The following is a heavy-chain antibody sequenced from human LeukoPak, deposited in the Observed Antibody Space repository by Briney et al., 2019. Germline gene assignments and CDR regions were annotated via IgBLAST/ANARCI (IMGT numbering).Heavy chain of an antibody. D-gene: IGHD3-10*01. Sequence: PSETLSLTCTVSGGSISSYYWTWIRQPAGKGLEWIGRIYSNGNTNYNPSLNSRVTMSVDTSKNQFSLKLSSVTAADTAVYYCARVSLVRGAPDYYFDYWGQGTLVTVSS. CDR2: IYSNGNT. CDR1: GGSISSYY. V-gene: IGHV4-4*07. CDR3: ARVSLVRGAPDYYFDY. J-gene: IGHJ4*02.